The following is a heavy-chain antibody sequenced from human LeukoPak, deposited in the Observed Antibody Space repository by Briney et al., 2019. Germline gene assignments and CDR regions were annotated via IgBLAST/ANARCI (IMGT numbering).Heavy chain of an antibody. CDR2: INHSGST. CDR1: GGSFSGYY. CDR3: ARVGYSSGWYFDY. V-gene: IGHV4-34*01. D-gene: IGHD6-19*01. Sequence: SETLSLTCAVYGGSFSGYYWSWIRQPPGKGLEWIGEINHSGSTNYNPSLKSRVTISVDTSKNQFSLKLSSVTAADTAVYYCARVGYSSGWYFDYWGQGTLVTVSS. J-gene: IGHJ4*02.